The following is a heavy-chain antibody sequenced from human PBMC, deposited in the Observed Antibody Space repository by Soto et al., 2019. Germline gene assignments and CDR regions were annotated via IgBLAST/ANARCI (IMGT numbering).Heavy chain of an antibody. Sequence: GGSLRLSCAASGFTFSTFAMAWVRQTPGKGLEWVSTISSGGGSTYYADSMKGRFTISRDNSNNTLSLQMNSLRAEDTAMYYCAKGRAASVSLFDYWGQGALVTVSS. J-gene: IGHJ4*02. CDR3: AKGRAASVSLFDY. CDR1: GFTFSTFA. V-gene: IGHV3-23*01. CDR2: ISSGGGST.